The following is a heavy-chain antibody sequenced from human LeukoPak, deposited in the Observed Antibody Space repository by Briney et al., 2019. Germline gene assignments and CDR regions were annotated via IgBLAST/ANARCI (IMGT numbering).Heavy chain of an antibody. V-gene: IGHV3-30*03. J-gene: IGHJ3*02. D-gene: IGHD3-3*01. CDR1: GFTFSSYG. CDR2: ISYDGSNK. Sequence: GRSLRLSCAASGFTFSSYGMHWVRQAPGKGLEWVAVISYDGSNKYYADSVKGRFTISRDNSKNTLYLQMNSLRAEDTAVYYCARTYYDFWSGYLDAFDIWGQGTMVTVSS. CDR3: ARTYYDFWSGYLDAFDI.